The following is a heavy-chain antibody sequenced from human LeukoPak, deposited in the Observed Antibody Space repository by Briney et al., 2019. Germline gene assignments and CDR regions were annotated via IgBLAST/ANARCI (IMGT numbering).Heavy chain of an antibody. Sequence: ASVNVSCKASGYTFTNYYIHWVRQAPGQGLERTGIINPSGGSTSYAQKFQGRVTMTRDTSTSTVYMELSSLRSEDTAVYYCAREGPYSDSSRSRFDYWGQGTLVTVSS. J-gene: IGHJ4*02. CDR1: GYTFTNYY. D-gene: IGHD6-6*01. V-gene: IGHV1-46*01. CDR2: INPSGGST. CDR3: AREGPYSDSSRSRFDY.